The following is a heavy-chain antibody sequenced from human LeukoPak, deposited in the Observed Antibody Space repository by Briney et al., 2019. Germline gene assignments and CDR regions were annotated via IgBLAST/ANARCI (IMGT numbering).Heavy chain of an antibody. V-gene: IGHV3-23*01. CDR2: ISGSGGST. J-gene: IGHJ6*03. CDR3: AREKGDVDTAMVDGNLNYYYYMDV. Sequence: PGGSLRLSCAASGFTFSSYAMSWVRQAPGKGLEWVSAISGSGGSTYYADSVKGRFTISRDNAENSLYLQMNSLRAEDTAVYYCAREKGDVDTAMVDGNLNYYYYMDVWGKGTTVTVSS. D-gene: IGHD5-18*01. CDR1: GFTFSSYA.